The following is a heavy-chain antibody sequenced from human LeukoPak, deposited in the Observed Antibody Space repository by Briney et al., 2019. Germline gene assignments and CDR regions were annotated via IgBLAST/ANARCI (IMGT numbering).Heavy chain of an antibody. J-gene: IGHJ4*02. V-gene: IGHV3-23*01. CDR3: AKEKLRGYFDY. CDR1: GFTFSNYG. CDR2: ISGGGGYT. Sequence: GGSLRLSCAASGFTFSNYGMTWVRQAPGKGLEWVSTISGGGGYTYYADSVKGRFTISRDNSKNTLYLQMNSQRAEDTAVYYCAKEKLRGYFDYWGQGTLVTVSS. D-gene: IGHD1-7*01.